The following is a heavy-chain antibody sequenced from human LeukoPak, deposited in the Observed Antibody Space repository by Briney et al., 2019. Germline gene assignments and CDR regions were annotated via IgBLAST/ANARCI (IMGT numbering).Heavy chain of an antibody. CDR2: IYSGGST. Sequence: PGGSLRLSCAASGFTVSSNYMSWVRQAPGKGLEWVSVIYSGGSTYYADSVKGRFTISRDNSKNTLYLQMNSLRAEDTAVYYCAKDQDIVATIGAFDYWGQGTLVTVSP. D-gene: IGHD5-12*01. V-gene: IGHV3-53*01. J-gene: IGHJ4*02. CDR1: GFTVSSNY. CDR3: AKDQDIVATIGAFDY.